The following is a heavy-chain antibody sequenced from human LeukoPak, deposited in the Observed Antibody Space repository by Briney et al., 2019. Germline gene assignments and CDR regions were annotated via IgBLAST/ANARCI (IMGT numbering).Heavy chain of an antibody. CDR2: IIPIFGTA. CDR3: ARGPLVVVNWFDP. Sequence: SVKVSCKASGGTFSSYAISWVRQAPGQGLGWMGRIIPIFGTANYAQKFQGRVTITTDESTSTAYMELSSLRSEDTAVYYCARGPLVVVNWFDPWGQGTLVTVSS. CDR1: GGTFSSYA. D-gene: IGHD2-15*01. J-gene: IGHJ5*02. V-gene: IGHV1-69*05.